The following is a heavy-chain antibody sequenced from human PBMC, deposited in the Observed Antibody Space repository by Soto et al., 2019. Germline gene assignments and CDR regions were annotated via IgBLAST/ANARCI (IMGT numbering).Heavy chain of an antibody. CDR1: GGSISRYY. J-gene: IGHJ4*02. CDR3: ARERGGAIDY. Sequence: SETLSLTSTASGGSISRYYWRWIRQPPGKGLEWIGYIYYSGSTNYNPSLKSRVTISVDTSKNQFSLMLSSVTAADTAGYYGARERGGAIDYWVQGTLVSVTS. V-gene: IGHV4-59*01. CDR2: IYYSGST. D-gene: IGHD1-26*01.